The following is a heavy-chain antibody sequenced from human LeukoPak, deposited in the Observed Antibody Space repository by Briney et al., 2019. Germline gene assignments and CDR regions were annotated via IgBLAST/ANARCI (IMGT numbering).Heavy chain of an antibody. CDR3: ARYCSSTSCSIGGFRFDP. V-gene: IGHV3-7*01. CDR2: IKQDGSEK. Sequence: GGSLRLSCAASGFTFSSYWMSWVRQAPGKGREWVANIKQDGSEKYYVDSVKGRFTISRDNAKNSLYLQMNILRAEDTAVYYCARYCSSTSCSIGGFRFDPWGQGTLVTVSS. D-gene: IGHD2-2*01. CDR1: GFTFSSYW. J-gene: IGHJ5*02.